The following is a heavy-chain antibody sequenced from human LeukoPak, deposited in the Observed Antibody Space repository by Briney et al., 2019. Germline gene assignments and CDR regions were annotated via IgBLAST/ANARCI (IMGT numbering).Heavy chain of an antibody. D-gene: IGHD3-16*01. Sequence: GRSLRLSCAASGFTFSDYYMSWIRQAPGKGLEWVAGISDSAGKTNYADSVKGRFTISRDSPKNTLYLQMNSLRAEDTAVYYCAKGNQGKGVCYFDYWGQGTLVTVSS. CDR1: GFTFSDYY. CDR2: ISDSAGKT. CDR3: AKGNQGKGVCYFDY. V-gene: IGHV3-23*01. J-gene: IGHJ4*02.